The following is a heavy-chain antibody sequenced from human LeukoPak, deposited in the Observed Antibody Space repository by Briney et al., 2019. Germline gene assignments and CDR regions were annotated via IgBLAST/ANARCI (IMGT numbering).Heavy chain of an antibody. CDR1: GYTFTSYY. J-gene: IGHJ4*02. CDR2: INPSGGST. V-gene: IGHV1-46*01. D-gene: IGHD5-18*01. Sequence: GASVKVSCKASGYTFTSYYMHWVRQAPGQGLEWMGIINPSGGSTSYAQKFQGRVTMTRDMSTSTVYMELSSLRSEDTAVYYCARDGVLGDTAIYNLFDYWGQGTLVTVSS. CDR3: ARDGVLGDTAIYNLFDY.